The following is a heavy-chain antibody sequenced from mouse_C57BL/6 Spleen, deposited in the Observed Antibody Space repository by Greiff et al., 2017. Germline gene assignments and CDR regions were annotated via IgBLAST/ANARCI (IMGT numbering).Heavy chain of an antibody. D-gene: IGHD2-1*01. J-gene: IGHJ3*01. CDR3: ARPATRENFLPSY. V-gene: IGHV1-55*01. Sequence: QVQLQQPGAELVKPGASVKMSCKASGYTFTSYWITWVKQRPGQGLEWIGDIYPVSGGTNYNEKFKSKATLTVDTSSSTAYMQLSSLTSEDSAVYHCARPATRENFLPSYWGQGTLVTVSA. CDR2: IYPVSGGT. CDR1: GYTFTSYW.